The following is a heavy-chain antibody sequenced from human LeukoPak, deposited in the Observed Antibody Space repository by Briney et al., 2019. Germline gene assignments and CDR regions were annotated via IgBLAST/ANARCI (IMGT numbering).Heavy chain of an antibody. D-gene: IGHD5-24*01. J-gene: IGHJ2*01. CDR1: GGSFRGYY. CDR3: ARRSSKRFNWYFDL. CDR2: INHSGST. V-gene: IGHV4-34*01. Sequence: SSETLSLTCAVYGGSFRGYYWSWIRQPPGKGLEWIGEINHSGSTSYNPSLKTRVTISVDTSKNQFSLKLSSVTAADTAVYYCARRSSKRFNWYFDLWAVAPWSLSPQ.